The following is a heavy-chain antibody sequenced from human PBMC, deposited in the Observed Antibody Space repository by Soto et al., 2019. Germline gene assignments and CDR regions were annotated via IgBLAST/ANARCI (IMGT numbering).Heavy chain of an antibody. D-gene: IGHD3-3*01. CDR3: ASTWSGYYYFDS. Sequence: VRQAPGKGLEWVAVISYDGSNRYYGDSVKGRFTISRDNSKNTLYLQMNSLRAEDTAVYYCASTWSGYYYFDSWGQGTLVTVSS. J-gene: IGHJ4*02. V-gene: IGHV3-30*03. CDR2: ISYDGSNR.